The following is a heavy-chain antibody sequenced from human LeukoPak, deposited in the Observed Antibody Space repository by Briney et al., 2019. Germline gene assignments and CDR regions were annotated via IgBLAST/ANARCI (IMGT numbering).Heavy chain of an antibody. V-gene: IGHV1-2*02. J-gene: IGHJ4*02. Sequence: ASVKVSCKVSGYTFTGYYMHWVRQAPGQGLEWMGWINPNSGGTNYAQKFQGRVTITRDTSSSTDYMELSRLRSDDTAVYFCARGENSRDWHPPRGFDYWGQGTLVTVSS. CDR3: ARGENSRDWHPPRGFDY. CDR1: GYTFTGYY. CDR2: INPNSGGT. D-gene: IGHD6-19*01.